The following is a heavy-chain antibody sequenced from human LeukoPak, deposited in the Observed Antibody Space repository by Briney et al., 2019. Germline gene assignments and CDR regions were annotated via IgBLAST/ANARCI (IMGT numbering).Heavy chain of an antibody. D-gene: IGHD1-26*01. J-gene: IGHJ3*02. CDR1: GITFSSFG. V-gene: IGHV3-33*01. CDR3: GRGKASGGYSEYGLDALEM. Sequence: PGRSLRLSCAAPGITFSSFGMHWVRQAPGKGLERVEVIWHDGSKFYVDSVKGRFTISRDNSKNTLYLQMNSLRTEDTAVYYCGRGKASGGYSEYGLDALEMWGQGTMVTVSS. CDR2: IWHDGSK.